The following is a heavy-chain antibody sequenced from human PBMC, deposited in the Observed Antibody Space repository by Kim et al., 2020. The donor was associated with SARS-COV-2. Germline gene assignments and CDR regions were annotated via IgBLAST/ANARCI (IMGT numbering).Heavy chain of an antibody. CDR2: INTNTGNP. J-gene: IGHJ4*02. CDR1: GYTFTSYA. D-gene: IGHD3-3*01. V-gene: IGHV7-4-1*02. Sequence: ASVKVSCKASGYTFTSYAMNWVLQAPGQGLEWMGRINTNTGNPTYAQGFTGRFVFSLDTSVSTAYLQISSLKAEDTAVYYCARIWSGYIYWGQGTLVTVSS. CDR3: ARIWSGYIY.